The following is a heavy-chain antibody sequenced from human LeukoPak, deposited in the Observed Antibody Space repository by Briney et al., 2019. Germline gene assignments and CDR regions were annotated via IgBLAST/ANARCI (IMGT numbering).Heavy chain of an antibody. V-gene: IGHV3-48*02. CDR1: GFTFSSYS. J-gene: IGHJ4*02. D-gene: IGHD3-9*01. CDR3: ARGGGYDILTGSYFDY. Sequence: GGSLRLSCAASGFTFSSYSMNWVRQAPGKGLEWVSYISSSSSTIYYADSVKGRFTISRDNAKNSLYLQMNSLRDEDTAVYYCARGGGYDILTGSYFDYWGQGTLVTVSS. CDR2: ISSSSSTI.